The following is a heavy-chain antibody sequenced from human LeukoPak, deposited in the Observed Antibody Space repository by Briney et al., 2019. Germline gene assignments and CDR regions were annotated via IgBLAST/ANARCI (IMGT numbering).Heavy chain of an antibody. CDR2: ISSSGSTI. J-gene: IGHJ3*02. CDR1: GFTFSDYY. V-gene: IGHV3-11*04. D-gene: IGHD3-10*01. CDR3: ARDRAHLDAFDI. Sequence: PGGSLRLSCAASGFTFSDYYMSWIRQAPGKGLEWVSYISSSGSTIYYADSVKGRFTISRDNAKNSLYLQMNSLRAEGTAVYYCARDRAHLDAFDIWGQGTMVTVSS.